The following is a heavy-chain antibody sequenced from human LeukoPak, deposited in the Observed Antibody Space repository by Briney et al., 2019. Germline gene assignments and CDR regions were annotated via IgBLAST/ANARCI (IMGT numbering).Heavy chain of an antibody. Sequence: SVKVSCTASGDTFSSYAISWVRQAPGQGLEWMGGIIPIFGTANYAQKFQGRVTITADESTTTAYMELSSLRSEDTAVYYCARGVVASRPNHFDYWGQGTLVTVSS. D-gene: IGHD1-14*01. J-gene: IGHJ4*02. CDR3: ARGVVASRPNHFDY. CDR2: IIPIFGTA. CDR1: GDTFSSYA. V-gene: IGHV1-69*13.